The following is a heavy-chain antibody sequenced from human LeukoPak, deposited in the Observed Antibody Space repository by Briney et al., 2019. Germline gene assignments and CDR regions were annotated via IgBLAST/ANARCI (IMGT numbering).Heavy chain of an antibody. J-gene: IGHJ4*02. CDR3: ARGPYAIFDY. Sequence: SETLSLTCTVSGGSISSSSYYWGWIRQPPGKGLEWIGSIYYSGSTYYNPSLKSRVTISVDTSKNQFSLKLSSVTAADTAVYYCARGPYAIFDYWGQGTLVIVSS. V-gene: IGHV4-39*07. CDR2: IYYSGST. D-gene: IGHD4-17*01. CDR1: GGSISSSSYY.